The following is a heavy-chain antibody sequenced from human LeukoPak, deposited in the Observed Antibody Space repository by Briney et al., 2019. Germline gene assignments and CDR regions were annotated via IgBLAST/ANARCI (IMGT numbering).Heavy chain of an antibody. V-gene: IGHV4-61*02. CDR1: GNSISSGDNY. Sequence: PSETLSLTCTVSGNSISSGDNYWSWIRQPAGKGLEWIGRIYTSGSTNYNPSLKSRVTMSVDTSKNQFSLKLSSVTAADTAVYYCARAPVTSYGSGSYYNVHWYFDLWGRGTLVTVSS. J-gene: IGHJ2*01. D-gene: IGHD3-10*01. CDR3: ARAPVTSYGSGSYYNVHWYFDL. CDR2: IYTSGST.